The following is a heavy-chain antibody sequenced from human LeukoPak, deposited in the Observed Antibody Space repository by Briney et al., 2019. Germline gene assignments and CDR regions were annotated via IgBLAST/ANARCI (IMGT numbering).Heavy chain of an antibody. CDR2: IYYSGST. CDR1: GGSISSYY. V-gene: IGHV4-59*01. CDR3: ARDSSSRTYYYYYYMDV. D-gene: IGHD6-13*01. Sequence: PSETLSLTXTVSGGSISSYYWSWIRQPPGKGLEWIGYIYYSGSTNYNPSLKSRVTISVDTSKNQFSLKLSSVTAADTAVYYCARDSSSRTYYYYYYMDVWGKRTTVTVSS. J-gene: IGHJ6*03.